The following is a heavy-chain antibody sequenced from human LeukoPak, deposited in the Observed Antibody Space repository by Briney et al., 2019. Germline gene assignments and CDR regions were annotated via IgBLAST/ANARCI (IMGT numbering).Heavy chain of an antibody. V-gene: IGHV1-69*04. D-gene: IGHD6-13*01. CDR3: AAGYSSSWQPFDY. Sequence: SVKVSCKASGGTFSSYAISWVRQAPGPGLEWMGRIIPILGIANYAQKFQGRVTITADKPTSTAYMELSSLRSEDTAVYYCAAGYSSSWQPFDYWGQGTLVTVSS. J-gene: IGHJ4*02. CDR2: IIPILGIA. CDR1: GGTFSSYA.